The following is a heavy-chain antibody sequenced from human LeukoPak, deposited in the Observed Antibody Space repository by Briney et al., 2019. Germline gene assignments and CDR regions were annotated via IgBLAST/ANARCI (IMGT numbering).Heavy chain of an antibody. CDR2: IWYDGTNK. D-gene: IGHD6-13*01. CDR1: GFTFSSYA. J-gene: IGHJ6*02. Sequence: PGGSLRLSCAASGFTFSSYAMHWVRQAPGKGLEWVAVIWYDGTNKYYADSVKGRFTISRDNSKNTLYLQMNSLRAEDTAVYYCARASSSWTPRYYYGMDVWGQGTTVTVSS. V-gene: IGHV3-33*01. CDR3: ARASSSWTPRYYYGMDV.